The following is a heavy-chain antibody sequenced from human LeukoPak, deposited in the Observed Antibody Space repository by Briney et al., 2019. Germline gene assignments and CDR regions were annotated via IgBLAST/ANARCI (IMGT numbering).Heavy chain of an antibody. CDR3: AKDAQRGFDYSNSLEH. V-gene: IGHV3-33*06. Sequence: PGRSLRLSCAASGFTFSSYGMHWVRQAPGKGLEWVAVIWYDGSNKYYADSVKGRFTISRDNSKNTLYLQMNSLRAEDTAVYYCAKDAQRGFDYSNSLEHWGQGSLVTVSS. J-gene: IGHJ4*02. CDR1: GFTFSSYG. D-gene: IGHD4-11*01. CDR2: IWYDGSNK.